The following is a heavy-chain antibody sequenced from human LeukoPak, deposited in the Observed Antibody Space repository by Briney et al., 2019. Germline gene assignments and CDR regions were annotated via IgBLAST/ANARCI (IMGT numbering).Heavy chain of an antibody. CDR3: ASWDGWYLDY. CDR1: GFTFSSYS. CDR2: ISSSSSYI. Sequence: GGSLRLSCAASGFTFSSYSMNWVRQAPGKGLEWVSSISSSSSYIYYADSVKGRFTISRDNAKNSLYLQMNSLRDEDTAVYYCASWDGWYLDYWGQGTLVTVSS. V-gene: IGHV3-21*01. D-gene: IGHD6-19*01. J-gene: IGHJ4*02.